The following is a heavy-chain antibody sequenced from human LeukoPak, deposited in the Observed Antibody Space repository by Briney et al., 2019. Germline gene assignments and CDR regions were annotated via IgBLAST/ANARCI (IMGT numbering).Heavy chain of an antibody. J-gene: IGHJ4*02. V-gene: IGHV3-66*01. CDR2: IYSGGST. CDR1: GFTVSGNY. Sequence: TGGSLRLSCAASGFTVSGNYMNWVRQAPGKGLEWVSVIYSGGSTYYADSVKGRFTISRDNSKNTLFLQMNSLRAEDTAVYYCARESRSKDPYYFDYWGQGTLVTVSS. CDR3: ARESRSKDPYYFDY.